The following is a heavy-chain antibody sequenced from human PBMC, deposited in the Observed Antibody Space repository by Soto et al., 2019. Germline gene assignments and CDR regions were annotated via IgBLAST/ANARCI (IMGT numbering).Heavy chain of an antibody. Sequence: QVHLQQWGAGLLKPSETLSLTCAVYGGFVNGYYWNWIRQPPGKGLEWIGEINHTGGTHYNPSLNSRVTMSVDTSKNQFSLRLSSVTAPDTAIYYCATRITVFGLLIPPFDPWGQGTQVTVSS. CDR3: ATRITVFGLLIPPFDP. J-gene: IGHJ5*02. D-gene: IGHD3-3*01. V-gene: IGHV4-34*02. CDR2: INHTGGT. CDR1: GGFVNGYY.